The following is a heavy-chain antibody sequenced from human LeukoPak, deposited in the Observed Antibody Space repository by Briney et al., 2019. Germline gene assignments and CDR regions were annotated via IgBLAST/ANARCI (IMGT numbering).Heavy chain of an antibody. CDR3: ARTSGSPTFDI. J-gene: IGHJ3*02. Sequence: SETLSLTCTVSGGSISSYYWSWIRQPPGKGLEWIGYIYYSESTNYNPSLKGRVTISVDTSKNQFSLKLSSVTAGDTAVYYCARTSGSPTFDIWGQGTMVTVSS. D-gene: IGHD5-12*01. CDR2: IYYSEST. CDR1: GGSISSYY. V-gene: IGHV4-59*01.